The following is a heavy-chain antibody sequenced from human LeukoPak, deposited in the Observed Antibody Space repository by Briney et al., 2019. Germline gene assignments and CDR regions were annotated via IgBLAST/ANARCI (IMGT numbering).Heavy chain of an antibody. CDR2: IYYSGHT. Sequence: SETLSLTCAVASVSFSSPTYYWGWIRQSPGKGLEWIGSIYYSGHTYYNPSLKSRVTISVDTSKNQFSLKLSSVTAADTAVYYCARHNYGSGSPYYYYYGMDVWGQGTTVTVSS. D-gene: IGHD3-10*01. J-gene: IGHJ6*02. V-gene: IGHV4-39*01. CDR1: SVSFSSPTYY. CDR3: ARHNYGSGSPYYYYYGMDV.